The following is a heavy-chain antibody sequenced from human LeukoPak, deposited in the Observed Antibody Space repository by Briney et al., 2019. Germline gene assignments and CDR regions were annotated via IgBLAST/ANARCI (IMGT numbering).Heavy chain of an antibody. CDR1: EFTFSSYS. CDR2: ISTSSSFI. Sequence: PGGSLRLSCAASEFTFSSYSMNWVRQAPGKGLEWVSYISTSSSFIYYADSVKGRFTISRDNAKSSLYLQMNSLRAEDTAVYYCARGSREAVYGTYFQHWGQGTLVTVSS. V-gene: IGHV3-21*01. J-gene: IGHJ1*01. D-gene: IGHD5/OR15-5a*01. CDR3: ARGSREAVYGTYFQH.